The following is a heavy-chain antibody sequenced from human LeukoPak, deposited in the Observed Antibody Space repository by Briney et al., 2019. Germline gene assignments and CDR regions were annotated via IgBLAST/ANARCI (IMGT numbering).Heavy chain of an antibody. V-gene: IGHV4-30-4*08. CDR3: ASLIVVVPAAIPRDAFDI. J-gene: IGHJ3*02. CDR1: GFTFSSYS. CDR2: IYYSGST. Sequence: LRLSCAASGFTFSSYSMNWIRQPPGKGLEWIGYIYYSGSTYYYPSLKSRVTISVDTSKNQFSLKLSSVTAADTAVYYCASLIVVVPAAIPRDAFDIWGQGTMVAVSS. D-gene: IGHD2-2*01.